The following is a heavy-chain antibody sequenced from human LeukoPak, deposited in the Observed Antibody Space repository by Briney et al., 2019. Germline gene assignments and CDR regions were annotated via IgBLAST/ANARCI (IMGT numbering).Heavy chain of an antibody. CDR3: ARRQGCSSTSCPPDS. Sequence: GESLKISCRGSGYSFTTYWIGWVRRMAGKGLEWMRIIYPGDSDTRYSPSFQGQVTMSADKSINTAYLQWSSLKASDTAMYYCARRQGCSSTSCPPDSWGQGTLVTVSS. D-gene: IGHD2-2*01. CDR1: GYSFTTYW. CDR2: IYPGDSDT. J-gene: IGHJ4*02. V-gene: IGHV5-51*01.